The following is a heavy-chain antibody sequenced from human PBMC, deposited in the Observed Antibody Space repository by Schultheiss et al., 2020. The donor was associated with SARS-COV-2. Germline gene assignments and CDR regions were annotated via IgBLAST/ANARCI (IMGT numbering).Heavy chain of an antibody. D-gene: IGHD3-10*02. CDR3: ARCSLFGYMDV. J-gene: IGHJ6*03. CDR1: GGSISSYY. Sequence: ETLSLTCTVSGGSISSYYWSWIRQPPGKGLEWIGYIYYSGSTNYNPSLKSRVTISVDTSKNQFSLKLSSVTAADTAVYYCARCSLFGYMDVWGKGTTVTVSS. V-gene: IGHV4-59*12. CDR2: IYYSGST.